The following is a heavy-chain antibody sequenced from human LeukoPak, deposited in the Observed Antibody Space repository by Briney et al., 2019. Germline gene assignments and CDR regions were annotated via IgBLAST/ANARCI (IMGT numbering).Heavy chain of an antibody. V-gene: IGHV4-34*01. D-gene: IGHD6-19*01. CDR1: GGSFSGYY. J-gene: IGHJ4*02. CDR2: INHSGST. CDR3: ATMGHSSGWYGEDY. Sequence: SETLSLTCAVYGGSFSGYYWSWIRQPPGKGLEWIGEINHSGSTNYNPSLKSRVTISVDTSKNQFSLKLSSVTAADTAVYYCATMGHSSGWYGEDYWGQGTLVTVSS.